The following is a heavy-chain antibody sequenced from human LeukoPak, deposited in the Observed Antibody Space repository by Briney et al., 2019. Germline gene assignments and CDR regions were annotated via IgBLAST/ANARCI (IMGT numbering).Heavy chain of an antibody. Sequence: ASVKVSCKVSGYALSELSMHWVRQAPGEGLEWMGGFDPEDAEKIYAQKFQGRVTMTEDTSTDTAYMELSSLRSEDTAVYYCARVVVLWFGENAFDIWGQGTMVTVSS. CDR3: ARVVVLWFGENAFDI. J-gene: IGHJ3*02. V-gene: IGHV1-24*01. D-gene: IGHD3-10*01. CDR2: FDPEDAEK. CDR1: GYALSELS.